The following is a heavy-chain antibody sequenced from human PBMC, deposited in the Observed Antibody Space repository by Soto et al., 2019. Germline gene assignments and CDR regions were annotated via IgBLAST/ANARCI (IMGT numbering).Heavy chain of an antibody. Sequence: ASVKVSCKASGYTFTSYAMHWVRQAPGQRLEWMGWINAGNGNTKYSQKYQGRVTITRDTSASTAYMELSSLRSEDTAVYYCARDWGDCISTSCYSRFGMDVWGQGTTVTVSS. J-gene: IGHJ6*02. D-gene: IGHD2-2*01. CDR3: ARDWGDCISTSCYSRFGMDV. CDR1: GYTFTSYA. V-gene: IGHV1-3*01. CDR2: INAGNGNT.